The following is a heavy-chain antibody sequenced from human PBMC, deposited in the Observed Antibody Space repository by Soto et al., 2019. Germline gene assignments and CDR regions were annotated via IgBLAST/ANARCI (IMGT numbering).Heavy chain of an antibody. CDR1: GYTFTSYD. CDR3: ARQVYPGYSSY. Sequence: ASVKVSCKASGYTFTSYDIDWVRQAPGQGLEWVGWINPTSEYTAHAQKFQGRVTLTREISTATAYMELSSLTSEDTAVYFCARQVYPGYSSYWGQGTQVTVSS. V-gene: IGHV1-8*01. CDR2: INPTSEYT. J-gene: IGHJ4*02. D-gene: IGHD2-15*01.